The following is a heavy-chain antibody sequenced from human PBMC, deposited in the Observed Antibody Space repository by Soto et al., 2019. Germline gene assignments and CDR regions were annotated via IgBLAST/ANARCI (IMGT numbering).Heavy chain of an antibody. CDR1: GYTFTDYW. CDR3: AGHSSNCRCYHYAMDG. J-gene: IGHJ6*02. D-gene: IGHD4-4*01. V-gene: IGHV5-51*01. Sequence: GASLKISCKGSGYTFTDYWLGWVRQLPGKGLEWVGIIYSGDSDTRYSSSFQGNVTITDDKSNSTAYLQWNTLKASATAMYYWAGHSSNCRCYHYAMDGWGQGTTFTVSS. CDR2: IYSGDSDT.